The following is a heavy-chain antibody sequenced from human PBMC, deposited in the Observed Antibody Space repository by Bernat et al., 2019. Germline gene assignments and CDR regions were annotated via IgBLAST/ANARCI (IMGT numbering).Heavy chain of an antibody. J-gene: IGHJ3*02. V-gene: IGHV1-2*04. CDR1: GYTFTSYG. Sequence: QVQLVQSGAEVKKPGASVKVSCKASGYTFTSYGISWVRQAPGQGLEWMGWINPNSGGTNYAQKFQGWVTMTRDTSISTAYMELGRLRSDDTAVYYCATSFGDIEAFDIWGQGTMVTVSS. D-gene: IGHD3-16*01. CDR3: ATSFGDIEAFDI. CDR2: INPNSGGT.